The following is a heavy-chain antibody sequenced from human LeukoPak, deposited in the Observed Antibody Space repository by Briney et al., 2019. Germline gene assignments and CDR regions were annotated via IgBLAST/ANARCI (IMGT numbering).Heavy chain of an antibody. V-gene: IGHV3-30*04. J-gene: IGHJ4*02. CDR2: ISYDGSNK. CDR1: GFTFSNYA. D-gene: IGHD3-10*01. CDR3: AREHNPYYYGSGSYYIPEHFDH. Sequence: GGPLRLSCAASGFTFSNYAMHWVRQAPGKGLEWVAVISYDGSNKYYADSVKGRFTISRDNSKNTLYLQMNSLRAEDTAVYYCAREHNPYYYGSGSYYIPEHFDHWGQGTLVTVSS.